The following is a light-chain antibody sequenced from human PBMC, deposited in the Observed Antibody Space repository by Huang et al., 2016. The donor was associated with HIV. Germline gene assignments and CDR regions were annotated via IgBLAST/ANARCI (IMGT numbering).Light chain of an antibody. CDR3: QQYDIHPLT. V-gene: IGKV1-8*01. J-gene: IGKJ3*01. CDR2: AAS. CDR1: QDIKNF. Sequence: IRMTQSPSSLSASTGDRVTSTCRANQDIKNFLAWYQQRPGSVPKLLIYAASTLQSGVPSRFSGNGSGTDFTLTIGCLHSEDVATYYCQQYDIHPLTFGPGTRVDIK.